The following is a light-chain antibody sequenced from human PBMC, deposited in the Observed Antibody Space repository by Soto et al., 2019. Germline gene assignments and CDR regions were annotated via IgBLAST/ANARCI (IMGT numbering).Light chain of an antibody. V-gene: IGKV3-11*01. CDR1: QSVGSY. J-gene: IGKJ4*01. CDR3: QQRSNWPSLT. CDR2: DAS. Sequence: EIVLTQSPGTLSLSPGERATLSCRASQSVGSYLAGYEHKPCRAPRLLSSDASNRATGIPARFSGSGSETDFPPNIRRLGAEGFGGYYCQQRSNWPSLTFGGGTKVDIK.